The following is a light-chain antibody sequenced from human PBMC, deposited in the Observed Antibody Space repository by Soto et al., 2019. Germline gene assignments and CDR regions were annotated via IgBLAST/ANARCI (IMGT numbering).Light chain of an antibody. V-gene: IGKV1-39*01. CDR2: AAS. CDR1: QSISSY. J-gene: IGKJ4*01. CDR3: QQSYSTPLG. Sequence: IQLTQSPSSLSASVGDRVTITCRASQSISSYLNWYQQKPGKAPKLLIYAASSLQSGVPSRFSGSGSGTDFTLTISSLQPEDFATYYCQQSYSTPLGFGGGTKVDI.